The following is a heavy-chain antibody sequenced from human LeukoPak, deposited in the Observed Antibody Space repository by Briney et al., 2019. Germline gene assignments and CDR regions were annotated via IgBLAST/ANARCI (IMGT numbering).Heavy chain of an antibody. Sequence: SETLSLTCTVSGGSISSSSYYWGWIRQPPGKGLEWIGSIYYSGSTYYNPSLKSRVTISVDTSKNQFSLKLSSVTAADTAVYYCAPREGTAGPFDYWGQGTLVTVSS. CDR2: IYYSGST. CDR1: GGSISSSSYY. D-gene: IGHD6-13*01. J-gene: IGHJ4*02. CDR3: APREGTAGPFDY. V-gene: IGHV4-39*01.